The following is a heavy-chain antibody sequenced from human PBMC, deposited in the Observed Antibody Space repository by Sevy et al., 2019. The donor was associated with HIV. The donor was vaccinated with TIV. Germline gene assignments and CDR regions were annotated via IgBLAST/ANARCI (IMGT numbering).Heavy chain of an antibody. D-gene: IGHD2-2*01. J-gene: IGHJ4*02. CDR3: VRDGGCTSINCLLYFDY. CDR2: ISYIGST. Sequence: SETLSLTCTVSGGSVSSGNYYWTWIRQPPGKGLEWIGYISYIGSTNYNPSLKSRVTISIDTSKNQLSLRLSSVTATDTAVYYCVRDGGCTSINCLLYFDYWGQGTLVTVSS. CDR1: GGSVSSGNYY. V-gene: IGHV4-61*01.